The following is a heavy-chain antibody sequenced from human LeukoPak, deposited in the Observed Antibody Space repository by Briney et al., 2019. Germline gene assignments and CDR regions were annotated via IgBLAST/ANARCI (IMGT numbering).Heavy chain of an antibody. Sequence: MSSETLSLTCAVYGGSFSGYYWSWIRQPPGKGLEWIGEINHSGSTNYNPSLKSRVTISVDTSKNQFSLKLSSVTAADTAVYYCARKGAAAGFPTPFDYWGQGTLVTVSS. D-gene: IGHD6-13*01. V-gene: IGHV4-34*01. J-gene: IGHJ4*02. CDR2: INHSGST. CDR1: GGSFSGYY. CDR3: ARKGAAAGFPTPFDY.